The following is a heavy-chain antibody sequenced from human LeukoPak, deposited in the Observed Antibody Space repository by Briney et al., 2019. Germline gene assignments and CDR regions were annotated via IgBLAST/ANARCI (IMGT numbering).Heavy chain of an antibody. CDR1: GGSFSGYY. CDR2: IYYSGST. CDR3: ARDYYDSSGYTNWFDP. J-gene: IGHJ5*02. Sequence: SETLSLTCAVYGGSFSGYYWSWIRQPPGKGLEWIGYIYYSGSTNYNPSLKSRVTISVDTSKNQFSLKLSSVTAADTAVYYCARDYYDSSGYTNWFDPWGQGTLVTVSS. V-gene: IGHV4-59*01. D-gene: IGHD3-22*01.